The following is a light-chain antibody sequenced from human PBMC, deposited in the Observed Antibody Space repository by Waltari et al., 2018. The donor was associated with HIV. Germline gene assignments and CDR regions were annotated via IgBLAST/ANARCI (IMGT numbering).Light chain of an antibody. Sequence: SYVLTQPPSLSVAPGQTARITCAGNNIGSKSVHWYQQKPGQAPVLVVYDDSDRPSWIAERFSGSNSGNTATLTITGVDAGDEADYYCQVWDSSSDHPQVVFGGETKLTVL. CDR3: QVWDSSSDHPQVV. V-gene: IGLV3-21*02. CDR2: DDS. J-gene: IGLJ2*01. CDR1: NIGSKS.